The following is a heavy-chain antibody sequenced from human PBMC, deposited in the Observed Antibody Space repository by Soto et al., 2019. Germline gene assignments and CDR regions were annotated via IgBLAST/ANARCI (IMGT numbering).Heavy chain of an antibody. CDR1: GFTFSSYG. V-gene: IGHV3-30*18. J-gene: IGHJ6*02. CDR3: AKGYGLYGMDV. D-gene: IGHD5-18*01. Sequence: QVQLVESGGGVVQPGRSLRLSCAASGFTFSSYGMHWVRQAPGKGLEWVAAISYDGSNKYYADSVKGRFTISRDNSKNTLYLQMNSLRAEDTAVYYCAKGYGLYGMDVWGQGTTVTVSS. CDR2: ISYDGSNK.